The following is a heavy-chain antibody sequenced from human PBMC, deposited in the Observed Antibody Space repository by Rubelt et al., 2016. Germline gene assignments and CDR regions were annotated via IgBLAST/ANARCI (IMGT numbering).Heavy chain of an antibody. J-gene: IGHJ4*02. V-gene: IGHV3-33*01. CDR1: GFTFRSHG. Sequence: QVQLGESGGGVVQPGRSLRLSCAASGFTFRSHGMHWVRQAPGKGLEWVAVIWYDGSNKYYADSVKGRVTISRENAKNTRYLESNSLRVYDTAVYYCARGGDDKKCDYWGQGALVTVS. CDR3: ARGGDDKKCDY. CDR2: IWYDGSNK. D-gene: IGHD3-16*01.